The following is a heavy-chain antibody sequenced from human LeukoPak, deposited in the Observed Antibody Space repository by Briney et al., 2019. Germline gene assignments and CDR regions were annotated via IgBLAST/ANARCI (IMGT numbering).Heavy chain of an antibody. J-gene: IGHJ4*02. Sequence: GGSLRLSCAASGFTFSSYWMSWVRQAPGKGLEWVANIKQDGNEKYYVDSVKGRFTISRDNAKKSLYLQMNSLRAEDTAVYYYAREGRSSSGYYYPFDYWGQGTLVTVSS. D-gene: IGHD3-22*01. CDR3: AREGRSSSGYYYPFDY. CDR1: GFTFSSYW. CDR2: IKQDGNEK. V-gene: IGHV3-7*01.